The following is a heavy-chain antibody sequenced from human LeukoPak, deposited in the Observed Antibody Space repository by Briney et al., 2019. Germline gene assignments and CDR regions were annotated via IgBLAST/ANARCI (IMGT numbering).Heavy chain of an antibody. CDR1: GFTFSSYM. CDR2: IRYDGSNK. D-gene: IGHD2-15*01. J-gene: IGHJ4*02. V-gene: IGHV3-30*02. CDR3: AKDRGCSGGSCSDEAFDY. Sequence: GGSLRLSCATSGFTFSSYMMNWVRQAPGKGLEWAAFIRYDGSNKYYADSVKGRFTISRDNSKNTLYLQMNSLRAEDTAVYYCAKDRGCSGGSCSDEAFDYWGQGTLVTVSS.